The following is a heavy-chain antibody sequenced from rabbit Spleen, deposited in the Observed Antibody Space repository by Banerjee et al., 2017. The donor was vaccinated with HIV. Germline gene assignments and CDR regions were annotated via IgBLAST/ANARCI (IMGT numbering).Heavy chain of an antibody. CDR3: ARNGGMLDYKL. Sequence: QEQLVESGGGLVQPEGSLTLTCKASGFSFSSSYYMCWVRQAPGKGLEWIACIDGGSSGSTYYASWAKGRFTISKTSSTTVTLQMTSLTAADTATYFCARNGGMLDYKLWGPGTLVTVS. CDR1: GFSFSSSYY. J-gene: IGHJ4*01. V-gene: IGHV1S45*01. D-gene: IGHD6-1*01. CDR2: IDGGSSGST.